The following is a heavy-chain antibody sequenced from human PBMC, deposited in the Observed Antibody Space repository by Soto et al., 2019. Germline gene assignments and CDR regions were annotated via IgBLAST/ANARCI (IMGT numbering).Heavy chain of an antibody. D-gene: IGHD5-12*01. Sequence: SETLSLTCTVSGDSIRSYYWTWIRQPPGKGLELIGYIYYSGSTRYNPSLKSRVTISADMSKNQFSLKLSSVIAADTAVYYCTRAYGGFDNGLDVWGQGTAVTVSS. CDR3: TRAYGGFDNGLDV. CDR1: GDSIRSYY. J-gene: IGHJ6*02. V-gene: IGHV4-59*01. CDR2: IYYSGST.